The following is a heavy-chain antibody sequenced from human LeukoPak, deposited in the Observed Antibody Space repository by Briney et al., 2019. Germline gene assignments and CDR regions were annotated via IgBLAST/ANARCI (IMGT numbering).Heavy chain of an antibody. J-gene: IGHJ4*02. V-gene: IGHV4-59*08. Sequence: SETLSLTCTVSGGSISSYYWSWIRQPPGKGLEWIGYIYYSGSTNNNPSLKSRVNISVDTSKNQFSLKLNSVTAADTAVYYCARHFVDSGSSNFDYWGQGTLVTVSS. CDR2: IYYSGST. CDR1: GGSISSYY. D-gene: IGHD1-26*01. CDR3: ARHFVDSGSSNFDY.